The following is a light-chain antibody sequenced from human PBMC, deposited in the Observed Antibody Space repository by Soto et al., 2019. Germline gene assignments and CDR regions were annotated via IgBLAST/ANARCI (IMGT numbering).Light chain of an antibody. CDR3: SSYTSRSTLYV. J-gene: IGLJ1*01. Sequence: QSALTQHASVSGSPGQSITISCTGTSSDVGGYNYVSWYQQHPGKAPKLMIYDVSNRPSGVSNRFSGSKSGNTASLTISGLQAEDEADYYCSSYTSRSTLYVFGTGTKVTVL. CDR2: DVS. V-gene: IGLV2-14*01. CDR1: SSDVGGYNY.